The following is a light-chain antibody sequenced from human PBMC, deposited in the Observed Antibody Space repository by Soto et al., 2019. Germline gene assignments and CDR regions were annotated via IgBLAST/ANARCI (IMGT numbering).Light chain of an antibody. Sequence: IPQPQSPSSLSASVRDRVTITCRASQSISSYLNWYQQKPGKAPKLLIYEASSLEKGVPARFGGSGSGTEFTLTISSLQPDDFATYYCQQYNVYSWTFGQGTKVDIK. J-gene: IGKJ1*01. CDR1: QSISSY. V-gene: IGKV1-5*03. CDR2: EAS. CDR3: QQYNVYSWT.